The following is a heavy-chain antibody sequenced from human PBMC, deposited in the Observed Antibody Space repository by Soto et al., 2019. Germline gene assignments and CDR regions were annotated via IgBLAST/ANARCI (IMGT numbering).Heavy chain of an antibody. CDR2: IYYSGST. J-gene: IGHJ4*02. V-gene: IGHV4-59*01. D-gene: IGHD5-18*01. Sequence: PSETLSLTCTVSGGSISSYYWSWIRQPPGKGLERIGYIYYSGSTNYNPSLKSRVTISRDNSKNTLYLQMNSLRAEDTAVYYCARAPSXSWIQLWLGDSGGNFDYWGQGTLVTVSS. CDR3: ARAPSXSWIQLWLGDSGGNFDY. CDR1: GGSISSYY.